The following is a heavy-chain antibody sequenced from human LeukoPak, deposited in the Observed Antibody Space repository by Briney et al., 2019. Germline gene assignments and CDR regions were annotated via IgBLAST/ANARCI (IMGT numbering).Heavy chain of an antibody. CDR2: ISAHNGNT. V-gene: IGHV1-18*01. J-gene: IGHJ4*02. CDR1: GYTFTSYG. CDR3: ARSIIAVAGTGYFDY. D-gene: IGHD6-19*01. Sequence: GASVKVSCKASGYTFTSYGISWVRQAPGQGLEWMGWISAHNGNTNYAQKLQGRVTMTTDTSTSTAYMELRSLRSDDTAVYYCARSIIAVAGTGYFDYWGQGTLVTVSS.